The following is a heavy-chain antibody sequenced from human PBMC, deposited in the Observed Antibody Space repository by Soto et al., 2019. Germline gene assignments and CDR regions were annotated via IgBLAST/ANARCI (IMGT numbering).Heavy chain of an antibody. CDR1: GYTFTGYY. J-gene: IGHJ4*02. D-gene: IGHD2-15*01. V-gene: IGHV1-2*04. Sequence: GASVKVSCKASGYTFTGYYMHWVRQAPGQGLEWMGWINPNSGGTNYAQKFQGWVTMTRDTSISTAYMELSRLRSDDTAVYYCARGAAESSGGSCCYTYWGQGTLVTVSS. CDR3: ARGAAESSGGSCCYTY. CDR2: INPNSGGT.